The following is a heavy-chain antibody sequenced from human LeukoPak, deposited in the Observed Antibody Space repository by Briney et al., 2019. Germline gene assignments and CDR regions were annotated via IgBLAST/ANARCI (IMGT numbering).Heavy chain of an antibody. V-gene: IGHV3-11*05. CDR1: GCTFSAYY. CDR2: IGHSSIGYSSDHL. J-gene: IGHJ4*02. D-gene: IGHD2-15*01. CDR3: ARDDFFTPHS. Sequence: PGGSLRLSCAASGCTFSAYYMTWIRQAPGKGLEWVSSIGHSSIGYSSDHLKYADSVKGRFTISRDNAKNSLYLQMDSLRAEDTAVYFCARDDFFTPHSWGQGTLVTVSS.